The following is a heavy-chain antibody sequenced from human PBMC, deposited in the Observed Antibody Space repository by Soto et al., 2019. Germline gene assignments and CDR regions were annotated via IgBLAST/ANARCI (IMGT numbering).Heavy chain of an antibody. CDR3: ARSNGYCSSTSCFLMYFDY. D-gene: IGHD2-2*01. Sequence: ASVKVSCKASGGTFSSYTISWVRQAPGQGLEWMGRIIPILGIANYAQKFQGRVTITADKSTSTACMELSSLRSEDTAVYYCARSNGYCSSTSCFLMYFDYWGQGTLVTVSS. J-gene: IGHJ4*02. CDR2: IIPILGIA. CDR1: GGTFSSYT. V-gene: IGHV1-69*02.